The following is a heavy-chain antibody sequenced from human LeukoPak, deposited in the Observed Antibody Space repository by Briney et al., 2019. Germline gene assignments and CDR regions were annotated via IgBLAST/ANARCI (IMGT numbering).Heavy chain of an antibody. CDR3: ARDYDAQGVSYFEY. V-gene: IGHV1-2*02. CDR1: GYTFTGHY. D-gene: IGHD5-12*01. J-gene: IGHJ4*02. Sequence: ASVKVSCKASGYTFTGHYMHWVRQAPGQGLEWMGWINPNSGVTNYGKKFQGRITMTRDTSISTAYMELNRLKSDDTAVYYCARDYDAQGVSYFEYWGLGTVVTVSS. CDR2: INPNSGVT.